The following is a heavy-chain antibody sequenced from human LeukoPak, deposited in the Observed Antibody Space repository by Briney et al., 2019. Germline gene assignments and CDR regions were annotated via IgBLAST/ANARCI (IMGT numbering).Heavy chain of an antibody. J-gene: IGHJ6*02. V-gene: IGHV3-43*02. CDR1: GFTFDDYA. Sequence: GGSLRLSCAASGFTFDDYAMHWVRQAPGKGLEWVSLISGDGGSTYYADSVKGRFTISRDNSKNSLYLQMNSLRTEDTALYYCAKDIVRYCSGGSCYFKGFYYYYYGMDVWGQGTLVTVSS. D-gene: IGHD2-15*01. CDR2: ISGDGGST. CDR3: AKDIVRYCSGGSCYFKGFYYYYYGMDV.